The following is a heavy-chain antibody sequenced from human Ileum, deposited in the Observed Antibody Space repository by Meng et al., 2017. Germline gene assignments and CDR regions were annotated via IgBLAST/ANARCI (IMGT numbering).Heavy chain of an antibody. Sequence: QVQRQESGPGLGRPSVTLSLICTVSGGSVSRAGYQWGWIRQPPGKGLEWIGYASTNYNPSLKSRVTISLDTSRNQFSLSLSSVTAADTAVYYCARDHMGSLDYWGQGILVTVSS. CDR3: ARDHMGSLDY. CDR2: AST. J-gene: IGHJ4*02. CDR1: GGSVSRAGYQ. V-gene: IGHV4-61*08. D-gene: IGHD1-26*01.